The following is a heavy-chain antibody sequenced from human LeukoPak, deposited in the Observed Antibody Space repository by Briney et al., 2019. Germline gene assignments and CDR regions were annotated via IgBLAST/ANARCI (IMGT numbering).Heavy chain of an antibody. CDR1: GFTFSSYA. D-gene: IGHD3-16*02. Sequence: PGRSLRLSCAASGFTFSSYAMHWVRQAPGKGLEWVAIISSDGSNKYYADSVKSRFTISRDNSKNTLYLQMNSLRAEDTAVYYCASPHYHYVWGSYPVDYWGQGTLVTVSS. CDR3: ASPHYHYVWGSYPVDY. V-gene: IGHV3-30-3*01. J-gene: IGHJ4*02. CDR2: ISSDGSNK.